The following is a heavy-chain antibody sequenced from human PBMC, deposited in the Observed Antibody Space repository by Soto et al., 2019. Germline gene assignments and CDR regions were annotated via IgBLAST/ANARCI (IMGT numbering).Heavy chain of an antibody. J-gene: IGHJ4*02. V-gene: IGHV4-38-2*01. CDR2: ISYSAKT. CDR3: TRGAGAPWVRFDS. Sequence: SETLSLTCGVSGYSITSGFYWGWVRQSPGKGLEWIGSISYSAKTFYNPSLASRLSIAVDTSMNQFSLRLTSVTAADTALYYCTRGAGAPWVRFDSWGQGALVTVSS. D-gene: IGHD3-22*01. CDR1: GYSITSGFY.